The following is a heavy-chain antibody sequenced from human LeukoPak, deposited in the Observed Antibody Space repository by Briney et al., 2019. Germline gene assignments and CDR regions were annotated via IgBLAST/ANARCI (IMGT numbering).Heavy chain of an antibody. CDR2: ISGSGGST. CDR1: GFTFDSYA. Sequence: PGGSLRLSCAASGFTFDSYAMNWVRQAPGKGLEWVSTISGSGGSTFYEDSVKGRFTISRDNSKNTLYLQMNSLRAEDTAVYYCAKDTVSLVRGVTHYWGQGTLVTVSS. CDR3: AKDTVSLVRGVTHY. V-gene: IGHV3-23*01. J-gene: IGHJ4*02. D-gene: IGHD3-10*01.